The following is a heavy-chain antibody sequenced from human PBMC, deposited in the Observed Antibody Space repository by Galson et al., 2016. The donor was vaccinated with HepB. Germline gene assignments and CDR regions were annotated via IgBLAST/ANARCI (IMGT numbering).Heavy chain of an antibody. V-gene: IGHV3-49*03. Sequence: SLRLSCAASGFTFVDFAMGWCRQAPGKGLGWIGYIGGKTYGVTIRYAASVRGRFTISRDDSRNIAYLQMDSLTADDTAIYYCVADHGGFDALDFWGQGTLVTVSS. CDR2: IGGKTYGVTI. CDR3: VADHGGFDALDF. CDR1: GFTFVDFA. D-gene: IGHD4-23*01. J-gene: IGHJ4*02.